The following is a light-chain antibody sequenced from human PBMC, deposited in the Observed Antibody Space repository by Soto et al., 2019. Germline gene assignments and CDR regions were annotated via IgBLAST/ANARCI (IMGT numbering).Light chain of an antibody. J-gene: IGLJ1*01. V-gene: IGLV2-23*01. CDR3: CSYADSSRIYV. CDR2: EGS. CDR1: SSDVGSYNL. Sequence: QSALTQPASVSGSPGQSITISCTGTSSDVGSYNLVSWYQQHPGKAPKLMIYEGSKRPSGISNRFSGSKSGNTASLTISGLQAEDEAVYYCCSYADSSRIYVFGSGTKLTVL.